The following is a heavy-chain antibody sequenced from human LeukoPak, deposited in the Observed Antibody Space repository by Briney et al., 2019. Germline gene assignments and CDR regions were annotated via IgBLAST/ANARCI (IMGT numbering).Heavy chain of an antibody. CDR1: GFTFSSSA. J-gene: IGHJ4*02. D-gene: IGHD6-19*01. CDR2: INGVNGDT. Sequence: PGGSLRLSCAASGFTFSSSAMSWVRQAPGKGLEWVSLINGVNGDTHYADSVMGRFTISRDNSKNTLYLQMNDLRAEDTALYYCAKNGIGGGWYESFDYWGQGTLVTVSS. CDR3: AKNGIGGGWYESFDY. V-gene: IGHV3-23*01.